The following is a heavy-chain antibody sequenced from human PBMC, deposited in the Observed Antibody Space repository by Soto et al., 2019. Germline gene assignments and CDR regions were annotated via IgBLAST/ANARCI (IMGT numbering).Heavy chain of an antibody. CDR2: ISAYNGNT. J-gene: IGHJ4*02. CDR1: GYTFTTYG. D-gene: IGHD1-7*01. CDR3: ASVLSHWNYNQYDFDY. Sequence: QVQLVQSGAEVKNPGASVKVSCKASGYTFTTYGISWVRQAPGQGLEWMGWISAYNGNTNYAQKLQGRVTMTTDTSTSTAYMELRSLRSDDAAVYYCASVLSHWNYNQYDFDYWGQGTLVTVSS. V-gene: IGHV1-18*01.